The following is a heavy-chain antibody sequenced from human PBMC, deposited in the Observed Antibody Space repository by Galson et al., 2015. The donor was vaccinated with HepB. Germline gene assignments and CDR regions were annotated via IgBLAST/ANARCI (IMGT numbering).Heavy chain of an antibody. J-gene: IGHJ4*02. CDR2: IDPSDSYT. V-gene: IGHV5-10-1*01. D-gene: IGHD1-14*01. CDR3: ATTTYSNGFFGY. CDR1: GYTFSSYW. Sequence: SGAEVKKPGESLRISCKGSGYTFSSYWINWVRQMPGKGLEWMGRIDPSDSYTDYSPSFQGHVTISADKSITTAYLQWSSLKASDTAVYYCATTTYSNGFFGYWGQGTLVTVSS.